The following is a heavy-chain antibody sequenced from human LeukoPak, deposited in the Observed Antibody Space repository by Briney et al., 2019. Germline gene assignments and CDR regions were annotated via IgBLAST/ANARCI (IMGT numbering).Heavy chain of an antibody. CDR2: TYYRSKWYN. J-gene: IGHJ5*02. D-gene: IGHD1/OR15-1a*01. CDR1: GDSVSSNSAA. CDR3: ERDQPKQQPPPTGFAP. V-gene: IGHV6-1*01. Sequence: SQTLSLTCAISGDSVSSNSAAWNWIRQSPSRGLEWLGRTYYRSKWYNDYAVSVKSRITINPDTSKNQFSLQLNSVTPEDTPVYYCERDQPKQQPPPTGFAPWGRGPRVTVSS.